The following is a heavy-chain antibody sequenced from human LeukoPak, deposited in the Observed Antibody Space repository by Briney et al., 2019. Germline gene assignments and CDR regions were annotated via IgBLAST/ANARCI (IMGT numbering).Heavy chain of an antibody. Sequence: GGSLRLSCAASGFTFSSYSMNWVRQAPGKGLEWVSSISSSSSYIYYADSVKGRFTISRDNAKNSLYLQMNSLRAEDTAGYYCARESVAGYFDYWGQGTLVTVSS. J-gene: IGHJ4*02. D-gene: IGHD6-19*01. V-gene: IGHV3-21*01. CDR2: ISSSSSYI. CDR3: ARESVAGYFDY. CDR1: GFTFSSYS.